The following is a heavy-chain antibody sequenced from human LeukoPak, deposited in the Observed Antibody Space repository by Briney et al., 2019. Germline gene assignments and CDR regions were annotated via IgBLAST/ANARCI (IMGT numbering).Heavy chain of an antibody. CDR3: ARAPFDY. CDR1: GGSFSGYY. Sequence: KPSETLSLTCAVYGGSFSGYYWSWIRLSSGKGLEWIGEINRSGGTDYNPSLKSRVTISGDTSKNQFSLRLSSVTAADTAVYYCARAPFDYWGQGTLVTVSS. CDR2: INRSGGT. J-gene: IGHJ4*02. V-gene: IGHV4-34*01.